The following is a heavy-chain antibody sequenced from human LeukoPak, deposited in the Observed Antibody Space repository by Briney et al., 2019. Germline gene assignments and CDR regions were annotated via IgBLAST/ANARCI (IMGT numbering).Heavy chain of an antibody. V-gene: IGHV1-18*01. CDR3: AYSSGWYDALVAFDI. J-gene: IGHJ3*02. Sequence: GASVKVSCKASGYTFTSYGISWVRQAPGQGLEWMGWISAYNGNTNYAQKLQGRVTMTTDTSTSTAYMELRSLRSDDTAVYYCAYSSGWYDALVAFDIWGQGTMVTVSS. CDR2: ISAYNGNT. D-gene: IGHD6-19*01. CDR1: GYTFTSYG.